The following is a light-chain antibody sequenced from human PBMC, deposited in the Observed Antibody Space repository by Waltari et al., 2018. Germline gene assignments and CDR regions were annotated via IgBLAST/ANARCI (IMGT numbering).Light chain of an antibody. V-gene: IGLV1-51*02. Sequence: QSVLTQPPSVSAAPGQRVTISCSGGSSNIGNNYLSWYRQFPGTAPKLLIYETSERPSGIPGRFSCSKSGTSATLDITGLQAGDEADYYCGTWDSSLSGAVFGGGTHLTVL. CDR1: SSNIGNNY. J-gene: IGLJ7*01. CDR3: GTWDSSLSGAV. CDR2: ETS.